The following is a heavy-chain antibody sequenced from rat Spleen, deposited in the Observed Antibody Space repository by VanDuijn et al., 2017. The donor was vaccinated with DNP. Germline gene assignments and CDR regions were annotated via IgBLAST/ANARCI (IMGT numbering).Heavy chain of an antibody. CDR1: RFTFNSYW. J-gene: IGHJ1*01. CDR2: VPSSGGST. Sequence: EVQLVESGGDLVQPGRSLKLSCVASRFTFNSYWMAWIRQVPGKGLEWVASVPSSGGSTYYPDSVKGRFIISRENARNTLYLQMNSLRSEDTATYFCARGSGTYYWYFDFWGPGTMVTVSS. D-gene: IGHD5-1*01. V-gene: IGHV5-31*01. CDR3: ARGSGTYYWYFDF.